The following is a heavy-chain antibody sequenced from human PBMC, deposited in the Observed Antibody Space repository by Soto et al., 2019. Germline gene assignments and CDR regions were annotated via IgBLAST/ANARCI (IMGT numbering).Heavy chain of an antibody. CDR2: IYPGDSDT. D-gene: IGHD6-13*01. CDR1: GYSFTSYW. V-gene: IGHV5-51*01. J-gene: IGHJ5*02. Sequence: PGESLKISCKGSGYSFTSYWIGWVRQMPGKGLEWMGIIYPGDSDTRYSPSFQGQVTISADKSISTAYLQWSSLKASGTAMYYCARLGIAAAGTPGWFDPWGQGTLVTVS. CDR3: ARLGIAAAGTPGWFDP.